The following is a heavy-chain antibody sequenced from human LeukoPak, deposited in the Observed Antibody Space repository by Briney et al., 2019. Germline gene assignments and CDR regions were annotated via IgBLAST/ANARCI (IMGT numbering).Heavy chain of an antibody. D-gene: IGHD1-26*01. J-gene: IGHJ5*02. CDR2: ISAYNGNT. Sequence: GASVKVSCKASGYTFTSYGISWVRQAPGQGLEWMGWISAYNGNTNYAQKLQGRVTMTTDTSTSTAYMELRSLRSDDTAVYYCARAHPREEYNWFDPWGQGTLVTVSS. V-gene: IGHV1-18*01. CDR1: GYTFTSYG. CDR3: ARAHPREEYNWFDP.